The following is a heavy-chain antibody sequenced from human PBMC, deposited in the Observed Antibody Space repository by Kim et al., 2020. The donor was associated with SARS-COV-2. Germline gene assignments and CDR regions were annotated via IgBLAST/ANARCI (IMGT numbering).Heavy chain of an antibody. CDR3: TRRGYFDWLFDY. V-gene: IGHV3-49*04. CDR2: IRSKAYGGAK. D-gene: IGHD3-9*01. CDR1: GFTFGDYA. J-gene: IGHJ4*02. Sequence: GGSLRLSCTASGFTFGDYAMSWVRQAPGKGLEWVGFIRSKAYGGAKEYAASVKGRFTISRDDSKSLAYLQMNSLKTEDTAVYYCTRRGYFDWLFDYWGQGALVTVSS.